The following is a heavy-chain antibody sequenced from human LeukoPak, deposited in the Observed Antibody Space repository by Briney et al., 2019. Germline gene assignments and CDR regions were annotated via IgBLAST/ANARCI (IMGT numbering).Heavy chain of an antibody. V-gene: IGHV4-38-2*02. CDR2: IYHGGTT. CDR1: GYSISSGYY. CDR3: AKDFKSSSWFLFDY. J-gene: IGHJ4*02. D-gene: IGHD6-13*01. Sequence: SETLSLTCGVSGYSISSGYYWGWIRQPPGKGLEWIGSIYHGGTTHYNPSLKSRVTISVDTSKNQFSLKLSSVTAADTAVYYCAKDFKSSSWFLFDYWGQGTLVTVSS.